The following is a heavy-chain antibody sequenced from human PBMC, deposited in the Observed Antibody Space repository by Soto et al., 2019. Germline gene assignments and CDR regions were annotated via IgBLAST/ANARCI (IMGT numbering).Heavy chain of an antibody. V-gene: IGHV4-59*01. D-gene: IGHD3-10*01. CDR3: ARDGYDGSGSPYPAY. J-gene: IGHJ4*02. Sequence: SATLSLTCSVSGGSMSDFFWSWIRQSPERGLEWIGYVYYLGSTDYNPSLKSRVTISVDTSKRQFSLRLSSVTAADAAIYYCARDGYDGSGSPYPAYWGPGTQVTVSS. CDR2: VYYLGST. CDR1: GGSMSDFF.